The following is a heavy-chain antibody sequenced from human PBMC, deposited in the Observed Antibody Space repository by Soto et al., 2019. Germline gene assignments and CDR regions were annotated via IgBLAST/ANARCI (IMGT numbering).Heavy chain of an antibody. CDR1: GFTFSDHY. Sequence: EVQLVESGGGLVQPGGSRRLSCAASGFTFSDHYMDWVRQAPGKGLEWVGRTRNKANSYTTEYAASVKGRFTISRDDSKNSLYLQMNSLKTEDTAVYYCARTFREWELLRNWYFDLWGRGTLVTVSS. CDR2: TRNKANSYTT. CDR3: ARTFREWELLRNWYFDL. V-gene: IGHV3-72*01. D-gene: IGHD1-26*01. J-gene: IGHJ2*01.